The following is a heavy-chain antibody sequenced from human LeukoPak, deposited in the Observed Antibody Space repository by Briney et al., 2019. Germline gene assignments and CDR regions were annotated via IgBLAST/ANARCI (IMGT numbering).Heavy chain of an antibody. CDR1: GYSISSGYY. V-gene: IGHV4-38-2*02. CDR3: ARGFHYYDSSGYLPN. D-gene: IGHD3-22*01. CDR2: IYHSGST. Sequence: SETLSLTCTVSGYSISSGYYRGWIRQPPGKGLEWIGSIYHSGSTYYNPSLKSRVTISVDTSKNQFSLKLSSVTAADTAVYYCARGFHYYDSSGYLPNWGQGTLVTVSS. J-gene: IGHJ4*02.